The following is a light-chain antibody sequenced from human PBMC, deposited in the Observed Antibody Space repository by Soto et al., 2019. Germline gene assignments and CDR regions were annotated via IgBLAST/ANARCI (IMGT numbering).Light chain of an antibody. J-gene: IGLJ2*01. V-gene: IGLV1-44*01. CDR1: GSSIGTNT. CDR3: AAWDGSLNHVL. Sequence: QSVLTQPPSASGTPGQRVTISCSGSGSSIGTNTVNWYRQLPGTAPKLLIYGNNQRPSGVPDRFSGSKSGTSASLGISGLQSEDEADYYCAAWDGSLNHVLFGAGTKVPVL. CDR2: GNN.